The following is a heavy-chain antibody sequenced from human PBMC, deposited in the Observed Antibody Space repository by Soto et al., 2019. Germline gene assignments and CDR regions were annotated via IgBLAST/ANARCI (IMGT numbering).Heavy chain of an antibody. CDR2: ITNSGRST. CDR3: AKRGAYNSGWVGDIDY. V-gene: IGHV3-23*01. J-gene: IGHJ4*02. CDR1: GFIFSNYA. D-gene: IGHD6-19*01. Sequence: EVQLLESGGGLVQPGGSLRLSCAASGFIFSNYAMSWVRQAPGKGLVWVSSITNSGRSTYYADSVKGRFTISINNSKNTLYLQMNSLRADDTAVYYCAKRGAYNSGWVGDIDYWGQGTLVTVSS.